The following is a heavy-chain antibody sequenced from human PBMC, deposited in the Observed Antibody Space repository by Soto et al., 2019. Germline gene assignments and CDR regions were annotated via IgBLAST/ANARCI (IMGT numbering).Heavy chain of an antibody. Sequence: EVQLLESGGRLVQPGGSLRLSCAASGFTFSTYAMSWVRQAPGKGLEWVSAISGSGDSTYYADSVKGRFTISRDNSKNTLYLQMTTLRAEDTALYHCAKDHWGSYSGQGTLVTVSS. CDR2: ISGSGDST. J-gene: IGHJ4*02. V-gene: IGHV3-23*01. CDR3: AKDHWGSY. CDR1: GFTFSTYA. D-gene: IGHD3-16*01.